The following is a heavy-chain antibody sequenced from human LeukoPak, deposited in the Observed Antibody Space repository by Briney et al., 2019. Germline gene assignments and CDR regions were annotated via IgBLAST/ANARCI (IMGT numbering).Heavy chain of an antibody. D-gene: IGHD6-13*01. V-gene: IGHV1-2*02. CDR1: GYTFTGYY. CDR3: ARQGALVKGIDY. J-gene: IGHJ4*02. CDR2: INPNSGGT. Sequence: ASVKVSCKASGYTFTGYYMHWVRQAPGQGLEWMGWINPNSGGTNYAQKFQGRVTMTRDTFINTAYMELSRLRSDDTAVYYCARQGALVKGIDYWGQGTLVTVSS.